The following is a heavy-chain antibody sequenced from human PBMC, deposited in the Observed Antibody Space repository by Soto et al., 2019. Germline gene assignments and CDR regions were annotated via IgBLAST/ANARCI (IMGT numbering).Heavy chain of an antibody. D-gene: IGHD3-16*01. CDR2: IKPGGSDL. Sequence: EVQLVQSGAELKKPGESLKISCKGVGYRLDDAWIGWVRQMPGKGLEWMGIIKPGGSDLRYSPSFRGHVTISADAAVNTAYLQWDSLKASDSAIYYCARQSSYVCDFWGQGTLVTVSS. J-gene: IGHJ4*02. CDR3: ARQSSYVCDF. CDR1: GYRLDDAW. V-gene: IGHV5-51*01.